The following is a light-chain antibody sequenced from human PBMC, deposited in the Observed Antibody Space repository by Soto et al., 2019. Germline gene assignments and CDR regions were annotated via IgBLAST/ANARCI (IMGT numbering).Light chain of an antibody. CDR2: GAS. CDR3: QQYGSSLFT. Sequence: EIVLTQSPGTLSLSPGERATLSCMASQSVSSSYLAWYQQKPGQAPRLLIYGASSRATGIPDRFSGSGSGTDFTHTISRLEPEDFALFYCQQYGSSLFTFGPGTKVDVK. J-gene: IGKJ3*01. V-gene: IGKV3-20*01. CDR1: QSVSSSY.